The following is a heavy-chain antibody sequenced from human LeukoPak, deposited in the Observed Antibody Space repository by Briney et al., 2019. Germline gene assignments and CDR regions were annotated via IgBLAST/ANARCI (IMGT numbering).Heavy chain of an antibody. J-gene: IGHJ4*02. CDR3: ARGSLPYSSSWYYFDY. CDR2: ISGSGDST. V-gene: IGHV3-23*01. CDR1: GFTFSSYS. D-gene: IGHD6-13*01. Sequence: GGSLRLSCAASGFTFSSYSMNWVRQAPGKGLEWVSGISGSGDSTYFADSVKGRFTISRDNSKNTLYLQMNSLRAEDTAVYYCARGSLPYSSSWYYFDYWGQGTLVTVSS.